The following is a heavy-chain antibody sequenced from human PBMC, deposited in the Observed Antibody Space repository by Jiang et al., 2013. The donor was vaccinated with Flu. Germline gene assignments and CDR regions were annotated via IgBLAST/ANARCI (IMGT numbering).Heavy chain of an antibody. Sequence: VQLVESGGGVVQPGRSLRLSCAASGFTFSSFGMHWVRQAPGKGLEWVALMWYDGSNQYYIDSVKGRFTISRDNSNNTLYLQMNSLRAEDTAVYYCARGDDLDYWGQGTLVTVSS. D-gene: IGHD5-24*01. J-gene: IGHJ4*02. CDR1: GFTFSSFG. CDR2: MWYDGSNQ. CDR3: ARGDDLDY. V-gene: IGHV3-33*01.